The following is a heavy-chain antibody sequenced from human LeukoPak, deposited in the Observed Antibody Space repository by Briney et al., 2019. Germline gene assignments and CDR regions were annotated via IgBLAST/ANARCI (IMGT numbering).Heavy chain of an antibody. J-gene: IGHJ3*02. D-gene: IGHD3-22*01. CDR2: ISSSGSTI. CDR1: GFTFSDYY. Sequence: GGSLRLSCAASGFTFSDYYMSWIRQAPGKGLEWVSYISSSGSTIYYADSVKGRFTISRDNAKNSLYLQMNSLRAEDTAVYYCARGAPPYYYDSSGDAFDIWGQGTMVTVSS. CDR3: ARGAPPYYYDSSGDAFDI. V-gene: IGHV3-11*01.